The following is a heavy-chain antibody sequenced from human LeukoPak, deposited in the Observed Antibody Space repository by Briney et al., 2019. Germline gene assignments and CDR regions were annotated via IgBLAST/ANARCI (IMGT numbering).Heavy chain of an antibody. V-gene: IGHV4-59*12. CDR3: ARDAPSSTVTSTFDY. J-gene: IGHJ4*02. CDR1: GGSISTNY. D-gene: IGHD4-17*01. Sequence: SETLSLTCTVFGGSISTNYWSWIRQPPGKGLEWIGYIYYSGRTNYNPSLKSRVTISVDTSKNQFSLKLSSVTAADTAVYYCARDAPSSTVTSTFDYWGQGTLVTVSS. CDR2: IYYSGRT.